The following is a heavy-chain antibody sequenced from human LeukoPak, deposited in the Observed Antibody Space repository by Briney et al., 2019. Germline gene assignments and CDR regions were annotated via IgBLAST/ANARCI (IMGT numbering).Heavy chain of an antibody. V-gene: IGHV1-2*02. CDR1: GYTFTGYF. CDR2: INPNSGGT. J-gene: IGHJ4*02. Sequence: ASVKVSCKASGYTFTGYFIHWVRQAPGQGLEWMGWINPNSGGTNYAQKFQGRVTMTRDTSISTAYMELRSLRSDDTAVYYCARGGPAARLITFGGVTDYWGQGTLVTVSS. CDR3: ARGGPAARLITFGGVTDY. D-gene: IGHD3-16*01.